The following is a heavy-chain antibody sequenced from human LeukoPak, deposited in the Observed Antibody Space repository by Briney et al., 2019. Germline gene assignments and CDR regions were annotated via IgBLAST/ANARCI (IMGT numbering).Heavy chain of an antibody. CDR2: ISSSSSYI. Sequence: GGSLRLSCAASGFTFSSYSMNWVRQAPGKGLEWVSSISSSSSYIYYADSVKGRFTISRDNAKNSLCLQMNSLRAEDTAVYYCARVGGTGHYYFDYWGQGTLVTVSS. V-gene: IGHV3-21*01. J-gene: IGHJ4*02. CDR1: GFTFSSYS. D-gene: IGHD3-10*01. CDR3: ARVGGTGHYYFDY.